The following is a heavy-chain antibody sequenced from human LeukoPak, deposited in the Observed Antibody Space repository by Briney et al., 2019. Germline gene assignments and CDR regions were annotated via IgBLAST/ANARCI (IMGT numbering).Heavy chain of an antibody. Sequence: ASVKVSCKVSGYTLTELSMHWVRQAPGKGLEWMGGFDPEDGETIYAQKFQGRVTMTEDTSTDTAYMELSSLRSEDTAVYYCARSTLFGELLYGYFQHWGQGTLVTVSS. J-gene: IGHJ1*01. D-gene: IGHD1-26*01. V-gene: IGHV1-24*01. CDR2: FDPEDGET. CDR1: GYTLTELS. CDR3: ARSTLFGELLYGYFQH.